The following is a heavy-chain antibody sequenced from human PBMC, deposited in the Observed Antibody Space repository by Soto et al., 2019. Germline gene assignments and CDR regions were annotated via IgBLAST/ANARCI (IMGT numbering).Heavy chain of an antibody. CDR1: GGSISSGGYY. CDR3: ARDQSHIIGYCSSTSCSTTRWFDP. V-gene: IGHV4-31*03. J-gene: IGHJ5*02. Sequence: SETLSLTCTVSGGSISSGGYYWSWIRQHPGKGLEWIGYIYYSGSTYYNPSLKSRVTISVDTSKNQFSLKLSSVTAADTAVYYCARDQSHIIGYCSSTSCSTTRWFDPWGQGTLVTVSS. D-gene: IGHD2-2*02. CDR2: IYYSGST.